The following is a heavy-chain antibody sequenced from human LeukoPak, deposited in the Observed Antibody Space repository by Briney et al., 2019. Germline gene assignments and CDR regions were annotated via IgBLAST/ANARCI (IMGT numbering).Heavy chain of an antibody. CDR2: FDPEDGET. V-gene: IGHV1-24*01. Sequence: SVKVSCNVSGYTLTELSMHWVRQAPGKGLEWMGGFDPEDGETIYAQKFQGRVTMTEDTSTDTAYMELSSLRSEDTAVYYCATDLKRIVGATDFDYWGQGTLVTVSS. J-gene: IGHJ4*02. D-gene: IGHD1-26*01. CDR1: GYTLTELS. CDR3: ATDLKRIVGATDFDY.